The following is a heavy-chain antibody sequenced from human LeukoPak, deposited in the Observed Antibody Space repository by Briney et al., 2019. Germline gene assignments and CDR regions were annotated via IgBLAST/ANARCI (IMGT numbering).Heavy chain of an antibody. D-gene: IGHD4-11*01. CDR2: IYGADTI. Sequence: GGSLRLSCAASGLTVSSNYMSWVRQAPGKGLEWVSIIYGADTIYYADSVKGRFTISRDNSKNTLYLQMNSLRAEDKAVYYCARDYNSNSRFGYWGQGTLVTVSS. V-gene: IGHV3-66*01. CDR3: ARDYNSNSRFGY. CDR1: GLTVSSNY. J-gene: IGHJ4*02.